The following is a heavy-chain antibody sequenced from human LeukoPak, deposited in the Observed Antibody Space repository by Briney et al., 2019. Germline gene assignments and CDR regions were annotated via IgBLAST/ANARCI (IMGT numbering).Heavy chain of an antibody. CDR3: AREIWFGELPRRYYMDV. J-gene: IGHJ6*03. Sequence: PSETLSLTCTVSGGSISSYYWSWIRPPAGKGLERIRRIYTSGSTNYNPSLKSRVTMSVDTSKNQFSLKLSSVTAADTAVYYCAREIWFGELPRRYYMDVWGKGTTVTISS. CDR2: IYTSGST. CDR1: GGSISSYY. D-gene: IGHD3-10*01. V-gene: IGHV4-4*07.